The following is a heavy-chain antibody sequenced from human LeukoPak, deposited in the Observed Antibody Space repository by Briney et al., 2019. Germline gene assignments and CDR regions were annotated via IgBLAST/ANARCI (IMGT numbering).Heavy chain of an antibody. CDR1: GGSISSGDYY. V-gene: IGHV4-30-4*08. CDR3: ARSSIAARYGNWFDP. D-gene: IGHD6-6*01. CDR2: IYYSGST. Sequence: SETLSLTCTVSGGSISSGDYYWSWIRQPPGKGLEWIGYIYYSGSTYYNPSLKSRVTISVDTSKNQFSPKLSSVTAADTAVYYCARSSIAARYGNWFDPWGQGTLVTVSS. J-gene: IGHJ5*02.